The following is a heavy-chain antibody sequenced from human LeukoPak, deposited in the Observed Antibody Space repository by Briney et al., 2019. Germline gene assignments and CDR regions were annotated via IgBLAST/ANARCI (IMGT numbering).Heavy chain of an antibody. CDR1: GFTFSKAW. V-gene: IGHV3-15*01. CDR3: TTDAVTAYSYGYTWFDT. CDR2: MKTKTEGETT. Sequence: PGGSLTLSCAASGFTFSKAWMSWVRQPPGKGPDWVGRMKTKTEGETTDYAAPVKGRFTISRDDSKNTLYMEMNSLNTEDTAVYYCTTDAVTAYSYGYTWFDTWGQGTLVTVSS. D-gene: IGHD5-18*01. J-gene: IGHJ5*02.